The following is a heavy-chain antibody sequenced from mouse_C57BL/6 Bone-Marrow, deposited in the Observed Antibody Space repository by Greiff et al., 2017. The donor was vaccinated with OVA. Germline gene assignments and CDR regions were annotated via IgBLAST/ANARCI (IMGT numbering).Heavy chain of an antibody. CDR1: GYTFTSYW. CDR3: ARAAGNYDYDKGH. Sequence: QVQLKQPGAELVRPGSSVKLSCKASGYTFTSYWMHWVKQRPIQGLEWIGNIDPSDSETHYNQKFKDKATLTVDKSSSTAYMQLSSLTSEDSAVYYCARAAGNYDYDKGHWRQGTTLTVSS. J-gene: IGHJ2*01. D-gene: IGHD2-4*01. V-gene: IGHV1-52*01. CDR2: IDPSDSET.